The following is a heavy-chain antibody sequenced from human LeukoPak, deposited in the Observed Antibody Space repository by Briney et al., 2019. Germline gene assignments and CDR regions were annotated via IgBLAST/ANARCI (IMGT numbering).Heavy chain of an antibody. Sequence: PGGSLRLSCAASGFIFRNYWMAWVRQTTGKGLEWVANIKHDGGDKNYADSVKGRFTISRDNSKNTLFLQMNSLRDDDTAVYYCVRGVGVSRFNYFDPWGQGTLVIVSS. V-gene: IGHV3-7*02. CDR1: GFIFRNYW. CDR3: VRGVGVSRFNYFDP. J-gene: IGHJ5*02. D-gene: IGHD6-13*01. CDR2: IKHDGGDK.